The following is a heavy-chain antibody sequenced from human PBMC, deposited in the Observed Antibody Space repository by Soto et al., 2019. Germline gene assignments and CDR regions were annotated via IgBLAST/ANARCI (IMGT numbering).Heavy chain of an antibody. CDR2: ISLYSDGT. V-gene: IGHV1-18*01. D-gene: IGHD2-2*01. CDR1: GYTFSNYG. J-gene: IGHJ5*02. CDR3: ARVVPGAEAWFGP. Sequence: ASVKGSCKTSGYTFSNYGITWVRQAPGQPLEWLGWISLYSDGTNYAQKFQGRVSMTTDTSTTTAYMELRSLRSDDTAVYYCARVVPGAEAWFGPWGQGTLVTVSS.